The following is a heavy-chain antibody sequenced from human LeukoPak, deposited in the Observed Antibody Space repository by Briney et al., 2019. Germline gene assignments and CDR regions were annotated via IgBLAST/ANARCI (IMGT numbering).Heavy chain of an antibody. V-gene: IGHV1-18*01. Sequence: GASVKVSCKASGYRFTSYGITWVRQAPGQGLEWMGWVSTYNGNTDFAQNLQGRVTMTTDTSTTTAYMELRSLRSDDTAVYYCAIAGGWAREDYKADAFDIWGQGTMVTVSS. CDR2: VSTYNGNT. CDR3: AIAGGWAREDYKADAFDI. CDR1: GYRFTSYG. J-gene: IGHJ3*02. D-gene: IGHD6-19*01.